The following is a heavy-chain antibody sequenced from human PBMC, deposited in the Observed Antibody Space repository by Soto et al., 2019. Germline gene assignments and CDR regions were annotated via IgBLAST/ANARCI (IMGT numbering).Heavy chain of an antibody. Sequence: QLQLQESGPGLVKPSETLSLTCTVSGGSISSSSYYWGWIRQPPGKGLEWIGSIYYSGSTYYNPSLKSRVTISVDTSKNQFSLKLSSVTAADTAVYYCARVAVSSYKDFWYFDLWGRGTLVTVSS. J-gene: IGHJ2*01. CDR3: ARVAVSSYKDFWYFDL. CDR1: GGSISSSSYY. V-gene: IGHV4-39*01. CDR2: IYYSGST. D-gene: IGHD1-26*01.